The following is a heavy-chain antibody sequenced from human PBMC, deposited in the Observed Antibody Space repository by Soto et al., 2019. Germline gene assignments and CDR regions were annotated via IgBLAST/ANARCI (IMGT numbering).Heavy chain of an antibody. CDR1: VASLSSGGYS. V-gene: IGHV4-30-2*01. CDR2: VYYGGTA. D-gene: IGHD3-10*01. CDR3: ARGNTQLRGVSEF. Sequence: SETLSLTCSFSVASLSSGGYSCSWFRRPPGRALEWIAYVYYGGTASYNPSLKSRVTISVDSSKNQFSLTVKSVTAADTAAYLCARGNTQLRGVSEFWGRGSQGTVSS. J-gene: IGHJ4*02.